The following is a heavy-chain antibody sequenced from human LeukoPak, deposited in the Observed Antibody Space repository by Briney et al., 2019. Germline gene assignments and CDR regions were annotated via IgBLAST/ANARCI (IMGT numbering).Heavy chain of an antibody. CDR1: GGSISSYY. D-gene: IGHD2-15*01. J-gene: IGHJ4*02. CDR3: AKGSRRYCSGGSCSTPFDY. CDR2: IYYSGST. Sequence: SSETLFLTCTVSGGSISSYYWSWIRQPPGKGLEWIGYIYYSGSTNYNPSLKSRVTISVDTSKNQFSLKLSSVTAADTAVYYCAKGSRRYCSGGSCSTPFDYWGQGTLVTVSS. V-gene: IGHV4-59*01.